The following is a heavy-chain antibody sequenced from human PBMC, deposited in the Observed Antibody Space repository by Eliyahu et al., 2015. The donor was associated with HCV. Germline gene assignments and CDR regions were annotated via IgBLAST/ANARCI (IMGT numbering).Heavy chain of an antibody. D-gene: IGHD1-1*01. CDR3: AKGASTTGTTFDVWVDY. V-gene: IGHV3-23*01. J-gene: IGHJ4*02. Sequence: EVQLLESGGGLVQPGGSLXLSCAASXFTFSSXAMXWVRQAPGKGLEWVSAISGSGGSTYYADSVKGRFTISRDNSKNTLYLQMNSLRAEDTAVYYCAKGASTTGTTFDVWVDYWGQGTLVTVSS. CDR2: ISGSGGST. CDR1: XFTFSSXA.